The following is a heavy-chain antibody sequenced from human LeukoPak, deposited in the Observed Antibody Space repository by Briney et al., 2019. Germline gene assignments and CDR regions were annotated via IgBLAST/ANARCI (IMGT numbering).Heavy chain of an antibody. V-gene: IGHV4-39*01. Sequence: SETLSLTCTVSGGSISSSSYYWGWIRQPPGKGLEWIGSIYYSGSTYCNPSLKSRVTISVDTSKNQFSLKLSSVTAADTAVYYCARPDVYSSYFDYWGQGTLVTVSS. CDR3: ARPDVYSSYFDY. CDR1: GGSISSSSYY. CDR2: IYYSGST. D-gene: IGHD5-18*01. J-gene: IGHJ4*02.